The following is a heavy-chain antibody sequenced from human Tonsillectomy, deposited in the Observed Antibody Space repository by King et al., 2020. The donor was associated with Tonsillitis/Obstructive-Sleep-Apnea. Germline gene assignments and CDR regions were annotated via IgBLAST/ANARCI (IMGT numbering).Heavy chain of an antibody. CDR2: IDPSDSYT. CDR3: AIFSGGGDYESDY. Sequence: QLVQSGAEVKKPGESLRISCKGSGYSFTSYWINWVRQMPGKGLEWMGRIDPSDSYTNYSPSFQGHDTFSADKSIRTAYLQGSSLKASDTAMYYCAIFSGGGDYESDYWGQGTLVTVSS. J-gene: IGHJ4*02. D-gene: IGHD4-17*01. V-gene: IGHV5-10-1*01. CDR1: GYSFTSYW.